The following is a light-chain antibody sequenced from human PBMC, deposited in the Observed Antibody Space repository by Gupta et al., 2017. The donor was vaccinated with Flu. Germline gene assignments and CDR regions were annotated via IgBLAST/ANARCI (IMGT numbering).Light chain of an antibody. CDR2: SSS. V-gene: IGKV6-21*02. J-gene: IGKJ1*01. Sequence: DTKRVGTDLHWYQQKPGQSPKLVIESSSRSISGVPSRFSGSGSGTDFTLNINGLEPEDAATYYCHQTSSLPQAFGQGTKVEI. CDR3: HQTSSLPQA. CDR1: KRVGTD.